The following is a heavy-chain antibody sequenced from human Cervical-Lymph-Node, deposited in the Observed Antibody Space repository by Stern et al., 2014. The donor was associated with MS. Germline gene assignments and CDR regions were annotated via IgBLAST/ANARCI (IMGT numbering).Heavy chain of an antibody. CDR1: GYTFTNNW. CDR2: IYPDASDI. J-gene: IGHJ6*02. CDR3: ARPPPRRKWDDPNYGMDV. V-gene: IGHV5-51*03. Sequence: VQLVQSGAEVKKPGESLKISCKGSGYTFTNNWIAWVRQMPGKGLEWMGIIYPDASDIRSSPSLQGQVPISADKSISTASLQWSSLKAADSAVYYCARPPPRRKWDDPNYGMDVWGQGTTVTVSS. D-gene: IGHD1-1*01.